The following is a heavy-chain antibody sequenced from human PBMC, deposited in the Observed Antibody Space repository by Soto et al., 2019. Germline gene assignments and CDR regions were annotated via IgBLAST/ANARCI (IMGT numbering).Heavy chain of an antibody. V-gene: IGHV4-59*01. CDR1: GGSIRNYF. D-gene: IGHD6-13*01. J-gene: IGHJ4*02. CDR3: AAGEASSRNLAPYYLDF. CDR2: IHYSGTT. Sequence: PSETLSLTCTVSGGSIRNYFWTWIRQPRGKGLEWIGYIHYSGTTSFFPSYNPSLRSRVTISEDTSKNQFSLKLLSVTTADTAVYFCAAGEASSRNLAPYYLDFWGQGTLVTVSS.